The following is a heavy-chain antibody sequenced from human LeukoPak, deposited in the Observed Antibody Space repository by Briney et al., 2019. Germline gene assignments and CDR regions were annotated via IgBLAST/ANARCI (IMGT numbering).Heavy chain of an antibody. J-gene: IGHJ3*02. CDR3: AKGRSYCSGGSCYPDAFDI. V-gene: IGHV3-30*18. D-gene: IGHD2-15*01. CDR1: GFTFSSYG. CDR2: ISYDGSNK. Sequence: PGRSLRLSCAASGFTFSSYGMHWVRQAPGKGLEWVAVISYDGSNKYYADSVKGRFTISRDNSKNTLYLQMNSLRAEDTAVYYCAKGRSYCSGGSCYPDAFDIWGQGTMVTVSS.